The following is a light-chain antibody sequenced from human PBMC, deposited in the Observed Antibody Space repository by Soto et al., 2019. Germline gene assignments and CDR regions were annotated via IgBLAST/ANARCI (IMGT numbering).Light chain of an antibody. CDR1: QGISSW. V-gene: IGKV1-12*01. Sequence: DLQMTQSPSSVSASVGDRVTITCRASQGISSWLAWFQQQPGEAPRLLIYAASSLHSGVPSRFSSSGSATDFTLTISSLQPEGFATYYCQQGNSFPLTFGGGTKVEIK. CDR3: QQGNSFPLT. J-gene: IGKJ4*01. CDR2: AAS.